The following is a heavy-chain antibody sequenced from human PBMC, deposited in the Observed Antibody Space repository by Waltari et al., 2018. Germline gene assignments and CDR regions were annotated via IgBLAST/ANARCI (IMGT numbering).Heavy chain of an antibody. V-gene: IGHV4-39*01. J-gene: IGHJ4*02. D-gene: IGHD6-13*01. CDR3: ARHSGEQQLVLGDYYFDY. CDR2: IYYSGST. CDR1: GGSISSSSYY. Sequence: QLQLQESGPGLVKPSETLSLTCTVSGGSISSSSYYWGWIRQPPGRGLEWIGSIYYSGSTYNNPSLKSRVTISVDTSKNQFSLKLSSVTAADTAVYYCARHSGEQQLVLGDYYFDYWGQGTLVTVSS.